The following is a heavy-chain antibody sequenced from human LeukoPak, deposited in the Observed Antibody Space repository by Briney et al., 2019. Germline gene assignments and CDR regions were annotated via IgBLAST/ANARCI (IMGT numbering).Heavy chain of an antibody. CDR3: ARAPYCNGGSCYPDY. Sequence: ASVKVSCKASGYTFTSYGISWVRQAPGQGLEWMGWISAYNGNTNCAQKLQGRVTMTTDTSTSTAYMELRSLRSDDTAVYYCARAPYCNGGSCYPDYWGQGTLVTVSS. CDR1: GYTFTSYG. V-gene: IGHV1-18*04. J-gene: IGHJ4*02. D-gene: IGHD2-15*01. CDR2: ISAYNGNT.